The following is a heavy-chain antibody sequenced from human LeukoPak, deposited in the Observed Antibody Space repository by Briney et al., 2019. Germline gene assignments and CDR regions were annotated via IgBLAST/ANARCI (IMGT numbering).Heavy chain of an antibody. CDR2: ISAYNGNT. CDR3: ARDKTGRTIAVAGYYYYYYGMDV. Sequence: ASVKVSCKASGYTFTSYGISWVRQAPRQGLEWMGWISAYNGNTNYAQKLQGRVTMTTDTSTSTAYMELRSLRSDDTAVYYCARDKTGRTIAVAGYYYYYYGMDVWGQGTTVTVSS. CDR1: GYTFTSYG. J-gene: IGHJ6*02. D-gene: IGHD6-19*01. V-gene: IGHV1-18*01.